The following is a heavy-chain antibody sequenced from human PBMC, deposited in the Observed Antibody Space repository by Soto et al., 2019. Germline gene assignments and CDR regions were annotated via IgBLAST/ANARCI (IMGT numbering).Heavy chain of an antibody. CDR1: GDSVSSNSAA. CDR2: TYYRSKWSN. Sequence: QVLLQQSGPGLVKPSQTLSLTCAISGDSVSSNSAAWNWIRQSPSRGLEWLGRTYYRSKWSNDYAVSVKSRITITPDTAKSQFSLHLNSVTPEDTAVYFRARTGDRTRGFDYWGQGTLVTVSS. J-gene: IGHJ4*02. CDR3: ARTGDRTRGFDY. V-gene: IGHV6-1*01. D-gene: IGHD4-17*01.